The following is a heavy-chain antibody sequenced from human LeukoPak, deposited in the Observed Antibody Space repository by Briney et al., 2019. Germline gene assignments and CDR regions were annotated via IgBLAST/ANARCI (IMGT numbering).Heavy chain of an antibody. CDR1: GYTFTSYG. CDR2: ISAYNGNT. Sequence: ASVKVSCKASGYTFTSYGISWVRQAPGQGLEWMGWISAYNGNTNYAQKLQGRVTMTTDTSTSTAYIELRSLRSDDTAVYYCARGVYDSSGYYPFDYWGQGTLVTVSS. V-gene: IGHV1-18*01. J-gene: IGHJ4*02. CDR3: ARGVYDSSGYYPFDY. D-gene: IGHD3-22*01.